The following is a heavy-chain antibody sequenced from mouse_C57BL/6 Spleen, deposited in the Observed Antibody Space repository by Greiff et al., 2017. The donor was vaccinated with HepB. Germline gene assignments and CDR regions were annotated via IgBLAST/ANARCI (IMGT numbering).Heavy chain of an antibody. CDR1: GFTFSDYG. CDR2: ISSGSSTI. CDR3: ARSYGSSYWYFDV. Sequence: EVMLVESGGGLVKPGGSLKLSCAASGFTFSDYGMHWVRQAPEKGLEWVAYISSGSSTIYYADTVKGRFTLSRDNAKNTLFLQMTSLRSEDTAMYYCARSYGSSYWYFDVWGTGTTVTVSS. D-gene: IGHD1-1*01. V-gene: IGHV5-17*01. J-gene: IGHJ1*03.